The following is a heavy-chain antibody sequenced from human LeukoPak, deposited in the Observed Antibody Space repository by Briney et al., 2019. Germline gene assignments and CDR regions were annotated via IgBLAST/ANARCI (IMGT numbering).Heavy chain of an antibody. V-gene: IGHV3-23*01. CDR1: GFAFGSEA. J-gene: IGHJ4*02. CDR2: ISPGGGTT. Sequence: GGSLRLSCAVSGFAFGSEAMSWVRQSPARGLEWVASISPGGGTTYYADYVKGRFTISRDNAKNSLYLQMNSLRAEDTAVYYCARSTTVKGSDYWGQGTLVTVSS. D-gene: IGHD4-17*01. CDR3: ARSTTVKGSDY.